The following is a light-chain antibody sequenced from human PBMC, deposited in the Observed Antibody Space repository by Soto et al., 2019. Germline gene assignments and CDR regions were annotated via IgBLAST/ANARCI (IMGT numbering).Light chain of an antibody. Sequence: DIVLTQSPDILSLSPGERATLSCRASQSVSSNYLAWYQRKPGQAPRLLVHGASYRATGIPDRFSGSGSGTDFTLTISRLESEDFAVYYCQQYGSLPWTFGQGTKVDIK. CDR3: QQYGSLPWT. V-gene: IGKV3-20*01. CDR2: GAS. CDR1: QSVSSNY. J-gene: IGKJ1*01.